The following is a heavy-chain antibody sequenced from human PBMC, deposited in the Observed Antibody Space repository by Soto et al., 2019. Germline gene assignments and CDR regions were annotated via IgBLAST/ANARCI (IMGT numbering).Heavy chain of an antibody. J-gene: IGHJ6*02. CDR3: ARADRTLVTSYSLDV. Sequence: SETLSLTCAVYGGSFSGYYWTGIRQPPGKGLEWIGEINHSGTINFNPSLKSRLTISLATSKKHFSLKLSSVTDADTAAYYCARADRTLVTSYSLDVWGQGTTVTVSS. CDR2: INHSGTI. V-gene: IGHV4-34*01. D-gene: IGHD2-21*02. CDR1: GGSFSGYY.